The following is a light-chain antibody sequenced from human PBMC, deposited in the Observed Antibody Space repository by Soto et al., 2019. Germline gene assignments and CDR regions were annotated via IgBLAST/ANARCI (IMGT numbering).Light chain of an antibody. CDR1: QSVSSSY. J-gene: IGKJ1*01. CDR3: QQYGSSPT. Sequence: EIVLTQSPGTLSLSPGERATLSCRASQSVSSSYLAWYQQKPGQAPRLLIYGASSRATGIPERFSGSGSGKDFNLTISRLEPQDCAVYYCQQYGSSPTFGQGTKVEIK. V-gene: IGKV3-20*01. CDR2: GAS.